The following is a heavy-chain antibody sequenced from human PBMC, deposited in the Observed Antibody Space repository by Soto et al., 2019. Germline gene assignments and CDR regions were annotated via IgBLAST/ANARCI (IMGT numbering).Heavy chain of an antibody. V-gene: IGHV4-30-4*01. CDR1: GGSISSGDYY. CDR2: IYYSGST. D-gene: IGHD4-17*01. CDR3: ARDRAATARYYYYGMDV. J-gene: IGHJ6*02. Sequence: QVQLQESGPGLVKPSQTLSLTCTVSGGSISSGDYYWSWIRQPPGKGLEWIGYIYYSGSTYYNPSLKSRVTISVDTSKTQFSLKLSSVTAADTAVYYCARDRAATARYYYYGMDVWGQGTTVTVSS.